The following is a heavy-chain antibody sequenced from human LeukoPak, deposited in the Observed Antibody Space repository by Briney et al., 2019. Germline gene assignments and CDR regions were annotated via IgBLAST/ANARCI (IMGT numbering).Heavy chain of an antibody. J-gene: IGHJ4*02. D-gene: IGHD4-17*01. CDR2: ICSGGST. CDR1: GFTVSSNY. Sequence: PGGSLRLSCAASGFTVSSNYMSWVRQAPGKGLEWVSVICSGGSTYYADSVKGRFNISRDNSKNTLYLQMNSLRAEDTAVYYCASLSNGDYDFDYWGQGTLVTVSS. CDR3: ASLSNGDYDFDY. V-gene: IGHV3-66*01.